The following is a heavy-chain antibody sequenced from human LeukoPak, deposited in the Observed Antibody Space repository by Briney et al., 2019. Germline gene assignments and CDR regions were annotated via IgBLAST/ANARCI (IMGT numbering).Heavy chain of an antibody. V-gene: IGHV3-30-3*01. CDR1: GITFSSYA. CDR2: ISYDGSNK. J-gene: IGHJ4*02. Sequence: GGSLRLSCAASGITFSSYAMHWVRQAPGKGLEWVAVISYDGSNKYYADSVKGRFTISRENSKNTLYLQMNSLRAEDTAVYHCARDLYGGYLGLDYWGQGTLVTVSS. D-gene: IGHD2-15*01. CDR3: ARDLYGGYLGLDY.